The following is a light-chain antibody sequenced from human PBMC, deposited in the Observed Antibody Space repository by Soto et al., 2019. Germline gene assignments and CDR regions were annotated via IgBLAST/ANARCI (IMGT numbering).Light chain of an antibody. CDR2: DVS. V-gene: IGLV2-14*03. CDR1: SSDIGGYNY. Sequence: QSVLTQPASVSGSPGQSITISCTGTSSDIGGYNYVSWYQQHPGKVPKLMIYDVSNRPSGVSNRFSGSKSGNTASLTISGLQAEDEADYYCGSYRSCSTLYVFGTGTKVTVL. CDR3: GSYRSCSTLYV. J-gene: IGLJ1*01.